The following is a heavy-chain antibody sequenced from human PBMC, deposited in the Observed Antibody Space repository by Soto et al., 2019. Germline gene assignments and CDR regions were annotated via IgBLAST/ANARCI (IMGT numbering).Heavy chain of an antibody. V-gene: IGHV3-30*03. CDR1: GFTFSSYG. CDR2: ISYDGSNK. Sequence: VGSLRLSCAASGFTFSSYGMHWVRQAPGKGLEWVAVISYDGSNKYYADSVKGRFTISRDNSKNTLYLQMNSLRAEDTAVYYCATHMVRGVITVDYWGQGTLVTVSS. J-gene: IGHJ4*02. CDR3: ATHMVRGVITVDY. D-gene: IGHD3-10*01.